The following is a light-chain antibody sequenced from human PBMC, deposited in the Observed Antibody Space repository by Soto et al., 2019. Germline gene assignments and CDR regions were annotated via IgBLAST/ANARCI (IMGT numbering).Light chain of an antibody. Sequence: QSALTQPRSVSGSPGQSVTISCTGSSSDVGAYNHVSWYQQHPGKAPKLLVYEVTKRPSGVPDRFSGSKSDNTASLTISGLQGDDEADYYCCSYADRYIYVLFGGGTKVTVL. CDR1: SSDVGAYNH. V-gene: IGLV2-11*01. CDR2: EVT. CDR3: CSYADRYIYVL. J-gene: IGLJ2*01.